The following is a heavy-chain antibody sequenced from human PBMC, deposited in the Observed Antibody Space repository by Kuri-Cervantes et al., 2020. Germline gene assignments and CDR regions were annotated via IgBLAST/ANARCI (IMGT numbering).Heavy chain of an antibody. CDR3: ARGPYGDYPLDY. D-gene: IGHD4-17*01. CDR2: INHSGST. J-gene: IGHJ4*02. V-gene: IGHV4-34*01. Sequence: SETLSLTCAVYGGSFSGYYWSWIRQPPGKGLEWLGEINHSGSTNYNPSLKSRVTISVDTSKNQFSLKLSSVTAADTAVYYCARGPYGDYPLDYWGQGTLVTVSS. CDR1: GGSFSGYY.